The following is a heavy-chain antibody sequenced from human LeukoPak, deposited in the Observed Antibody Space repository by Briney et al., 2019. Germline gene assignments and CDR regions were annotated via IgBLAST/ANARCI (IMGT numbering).Heavy chain of an antibody. CDR1: GYTLTGYY. Sequence: ASVKVSCKASGYTLTGYYMHWVRRAPGQGLEWMGWINPNSGGTNYAQKFQGRVTMTRDTSISTAYMELSRLRSDDTAVYYCARGRASYYDILTGRNWFDPWGQGTLVTVSS. J-gene: IGHJ5*02. V-gene: IGHV1-2*02. CDR3: ARGRASYYDILTGRNWFDP. CDR2: INPNSGGT. D-gene: IGHD3-9*01.